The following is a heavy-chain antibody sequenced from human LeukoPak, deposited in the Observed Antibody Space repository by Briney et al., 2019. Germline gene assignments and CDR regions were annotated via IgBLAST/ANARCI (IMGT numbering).Heavy chain of an antibody. J-gene: IGHJ6*02. CDR2: IYTSGST. CDR3: ARLKYYYDSSGYYGTPYYYYYGMDV. CDR1: GGSISSYY. D-gene: IGHD3-22*01. Sequence: SETLSLTCTVSGGSISSYYWSWIRQPAGKGLEWIGRIYTSGSTNYNPSLKSRVTISVDTSKNQFSLKLSSVTAADTAVYYCARLKYYYDSSGYYGTPYYYYYGMDVWGQGTTVTVSS. V-gene: IGHV4-4*07.